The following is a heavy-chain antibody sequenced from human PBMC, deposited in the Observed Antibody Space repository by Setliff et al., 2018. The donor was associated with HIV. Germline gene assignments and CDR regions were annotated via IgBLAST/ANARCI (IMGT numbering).Heavy chain of an antibody. D-gene: IGHD3-22*01. Sequence: PSETLSLTCSVSGASINSYFWSWIRQPAGKGLEWIGRIHSGGTTNSNPSLKSRVTLSVDTSKNQFSLKLNSVTAADTAMYYCATGWLDSSGQKNFGSWGQGTLVTVS. CDR1: GASINSYF. CDR3: ATGWLDSSGQKNFGS. J-gene: IGHJ5*01. CDR2: IHSGGTT. V-gene: IGHV4-4*07.